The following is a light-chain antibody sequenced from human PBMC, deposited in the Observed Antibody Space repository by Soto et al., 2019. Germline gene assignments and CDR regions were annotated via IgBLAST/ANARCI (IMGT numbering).Light chain of an antibody. V-gene: IGLV1-47*01. CDR3: AAWDYSLNGVV. CDR1: SSKIGSNY. Sequence: QSVLTQSPSASGTPGQRVTISCSGSSSKIGSNYVYWYQQLPGTAPKLLIYRANQRPSGIPDRFSGSKSGTSASLAISGLRSEDESDYYCAAWDYSLNGVVFGGGTKLTVL. CDR2: RAN. J-gene: IGLJ2*01.